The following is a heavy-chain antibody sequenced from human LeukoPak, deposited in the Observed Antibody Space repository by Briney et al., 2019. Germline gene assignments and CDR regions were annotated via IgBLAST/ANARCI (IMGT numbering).Heavy chain of an antibody. CDR3: ARDGYSSGWYSDY. J-gene: IGHJ4*02. CDR2: INSDGSST. Sequence: GGPLRLSCAASGFTFSSYWMHWVRQVPGKGLVWVSRINSDGSSTSYADSVKGRFTISRDNAKNSLYLQMSSLRAEDTAVYYCARDGYSSGWYSDYWGQGTLVTVSS. V-gene: IGHV3-74*01. D-gene: IGHD6-19*01. CDR1: GFTFSSYW.